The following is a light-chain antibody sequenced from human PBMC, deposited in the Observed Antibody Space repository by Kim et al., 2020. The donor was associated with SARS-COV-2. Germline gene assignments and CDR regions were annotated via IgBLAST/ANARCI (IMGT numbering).Light chain of an antibody. J-gene: IGLJ3*02. V-gene: IGLV1-44*01. CDR3: ASWDDSLRGWV. Sequence: QRITMSGSGSSYGIGSDTVSWYEPVPGTNPNLLIYSISQRPSRVPDRNSSSESGTSASQANSELQSGDEADYFCASWDDSLRGWVFGGGTQLTVL. CDR2: SIS. CDR1: SYGIGSDT.